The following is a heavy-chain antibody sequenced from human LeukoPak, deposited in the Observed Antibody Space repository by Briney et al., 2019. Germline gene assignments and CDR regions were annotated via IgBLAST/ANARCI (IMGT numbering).Heavy chain of an antibody. J-gene: IGHJ4*02. CDR1: GGSISSSSYY. V-gene: IGHV4-39*02. Sequence: PSETLSLTCTVSGGSISSSSYYWGWIRQPPGKGLEWIGSIYYSGSTYYNPSLKSRVTISVDTSKNQFSLKLSSVTAADTAVYYCAREDSRLSGNYWGGEGFDYWGQGALVTVSS. CDR3: AREDSRLSGNYWGGEGFDY. D-gene: IGHD1-26*01. CDR2: IYYSGST.